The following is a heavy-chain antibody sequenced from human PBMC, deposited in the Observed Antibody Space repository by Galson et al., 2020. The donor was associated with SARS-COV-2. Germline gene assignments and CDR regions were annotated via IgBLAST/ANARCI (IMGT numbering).Heavy chain of an antibody. CDR1: GFSLNNTRMG. CDR2: IFSNDEK. Sequence: ESGPTLVKPTGTLTLTCTVSGFSLNNTRMGVSWIRQPPGKALEWLAHIFSNDEKSYSTSLKSRLTISKDTSKSQVVLTMTNMDPVDTATYFCARSAARPGNYYYYGLDVWGQGTTVTVSS. J-gene: IGHJ6*02. V-gene: IGHV2-26*01. D-gene: IGHD6-6*01. CDR3: ARSAARPGNYYYYGLDV.